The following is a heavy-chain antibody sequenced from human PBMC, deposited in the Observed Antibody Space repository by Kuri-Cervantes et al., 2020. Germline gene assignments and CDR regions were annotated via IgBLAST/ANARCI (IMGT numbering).Heavy chain of an antibody. Sequence: SETLSLTCTVSGGSISSSSYYWGWIRQPPGKGLEWIGSIYYSGSTYYNPPLKSRVTISVDTSKNQFSLKLSSVTAADTAVYYCARHAGGSGRPQEFDYWGQGTLVTVSS. CDR2: IYYSGST. CDR3: ARHAGGSGRPQEFDY. V-gene: IGHV4-39*01. CDR1: GGSISSSSYY. J-gene: IGHJ4*02. D-gene: IGHD3-10*01.